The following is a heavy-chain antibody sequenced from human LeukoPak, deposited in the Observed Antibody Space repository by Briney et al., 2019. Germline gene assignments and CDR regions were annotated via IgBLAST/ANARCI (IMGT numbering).Heavy chain of an antibody. J-gene: IGHJ3*02. CDR3: ATQGGSGGYSNVFDI. CDR1: GYTLTELS. D-gene: IGHD3-10*01. Sequence: ASVRVSCKVSGYTLTELSMHWVRQAPGKGLEWMGGFDPEDGETIYAQKFQGRVTMTEDTSTDTAYMELSSLRSEDTAVYYCATQGGSGGYSNVFDIWGQGTMVTVSS. CDR2: FDPEDGET. V-gene: IGHV1-24*01.